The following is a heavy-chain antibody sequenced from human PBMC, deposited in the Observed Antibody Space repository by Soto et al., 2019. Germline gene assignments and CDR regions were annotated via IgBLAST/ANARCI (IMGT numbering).Heavy chain of an antibody. D-gene: IGHD3-10*01. V-gene: IGHV4-31*03. CDR1: GGSISSGGYY. J-gene: IGHJ5*02. CDR2: IYYSGST. Sequence: QVQLQESGPGLVKPSQTLSLTCTVSGGSISSGGYYWSWIRQHPGKGLEWIGYIYYSGSTYYNPSLKSRVTISVDTFKNQFSLKLSSVTAADTAVYYCAREDGSQDYYGSGNWFDPWGQGTLVTVSS. CDR3: AREDGSQDYYGSGNWFDP.